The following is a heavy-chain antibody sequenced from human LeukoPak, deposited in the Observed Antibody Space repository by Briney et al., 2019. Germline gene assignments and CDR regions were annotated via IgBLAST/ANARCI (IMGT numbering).Heavy chain of an antibody. CDR3: ARWVPPFDY. CDR1: GYSFTNYW. CDR2: IYPRDSNT. V-gene: IGHV5-51*01. Sequence: GESLKISCTGSGYSFTNYWIGWVRQMPGKGLEWMGIIYPRDSNTRYSPSFQGQVTISADKSISTAYLQWSSLKASDTAKYYCARWVPPFDYWGQGTLVSVSS. J-gene: IGHJ4*02.